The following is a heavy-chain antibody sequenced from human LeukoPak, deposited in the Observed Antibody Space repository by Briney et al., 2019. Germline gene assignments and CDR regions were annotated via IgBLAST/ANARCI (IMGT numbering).Heavy chain of an antibody. Sequence: PRGSLRLSCVASEFTFSSHAMNWVRQAPGKGLEWVSSISGGGESTYYADSVKGRFTVSRDNSKNTLYLQINSLRGEDTAVYYCAKGKYSSGGVPDYWGQGTLVTVSS. CDR3: AKGKYSSGGVPDY. CDR2: ISGGGEST. D-gene: IGHD6-19*01. J-gene: IGHJ4*02. CDR1: EFTFSSHA. V-gene: IGHV3-23*01.